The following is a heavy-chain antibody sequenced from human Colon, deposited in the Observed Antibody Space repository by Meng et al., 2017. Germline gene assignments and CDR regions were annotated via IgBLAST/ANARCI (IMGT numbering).Heavy chain of an antibody. CDR1: GGAISSYY. D-gene: IGHD5-18*01. CDR3: ARGGGGYGHGYCFSH. J-gene: IGHJ4*02. Sequence: SETLSLTCTVSGGAISSYYWNWIRQPPGKGLEWIGYIYDSGRTNYNPSLNSRVTISIDTSKNQFSLKLTSVTAADTAVYYCARGGGGYGHGYCFSHWGQGPLVTVSS. V-gene: IGHV4-59*01. CDR2: IYDSGRT.